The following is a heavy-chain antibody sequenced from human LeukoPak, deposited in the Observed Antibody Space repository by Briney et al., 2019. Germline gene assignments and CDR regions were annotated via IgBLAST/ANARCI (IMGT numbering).Heavy chain of an antibody. Sequence: SETLSLTCTVSGDSINSYYWSWIRQPPGKGLEWIGYIYYSGSSSYNPSLKSRVTIPVDTSKNQFSLKLSSVTAADTAVYYCARGRQPSDCWGQGTLVTVSS. V-gene: IGHV4-59*01. CDR1: GDSINSYY. D-gene: IGHD6-13*01. J-gene: IGHJ4*02. CDR2: IYYSGSS. CDR3: ARGRQPSDC.